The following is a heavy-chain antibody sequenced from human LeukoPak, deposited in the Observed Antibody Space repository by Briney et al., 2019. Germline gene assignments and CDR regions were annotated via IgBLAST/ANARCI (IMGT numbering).Heavy chain of an antibody. CDR3: TATNYYDFWSGYFPAFDY. V-gene: IGHV3-15*01. CDR1: GFTFSNAW. J-gene: IGHJ4*02. D-gene: IGHD3-3*01. CDR2: IKSKGDGGKT. Sequence: GGSLRLSCAASGFTFSNAWMSWVRQAPGKGLEWVGCIKSKGDGGKTHYAAPVKGRFTILRDDSQNTLSLLMNTQKTEDTAVYYCTATNYYDFWSGYFPAFDYWGQGTLITVSS.